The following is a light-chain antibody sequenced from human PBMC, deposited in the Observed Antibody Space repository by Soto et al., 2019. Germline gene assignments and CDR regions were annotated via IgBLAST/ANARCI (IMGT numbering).Light chain of an antibody. CDR2: DAS. V-gene: IGKV3-11*01. CDR3: QQRSVSWT. CDR1: QSVSSY. J-gene: IGKJ1*01. Sequence: PGERATLSCRASQSVSSYLAWYQQKPGQAPRLLIYDASNRATGIPARFSGSGSGTDFTLTISSLEPEDFAVYYCQQRSVSWTFGQGTKVEIK.